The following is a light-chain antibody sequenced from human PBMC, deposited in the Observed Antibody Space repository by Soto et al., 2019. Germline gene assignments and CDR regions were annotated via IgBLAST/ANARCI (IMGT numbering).Light chain of an antibody. J-gene: IGLJ1*01. CDR3: SSYAGSLYV. CDR1: SSDIGDYNY. Sequence: QSALTQPPSASGSPGQSVTISCTGTSSDIGDYNYVSWYQQHPGKAPKLMIYEVSKRPSGVPDRFSGSKSGNTASLTVSGIQAEDEADYYCSSYAGSLYVFGTGTKVTVL. CDR2: EVS. V-gene: IGLV2-8*01.